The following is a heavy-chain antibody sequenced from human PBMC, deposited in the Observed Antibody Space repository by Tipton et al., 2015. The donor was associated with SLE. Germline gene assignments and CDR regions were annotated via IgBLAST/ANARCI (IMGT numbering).Heavy chain of an antibody. Sequence: SLRLSCAASGFTFSSYAMSWVRQAPGKGLEWVSAISGSGGSTYYADSVKGRFTISRDNSKNTLYLQMNSLRSEDTAVYYCARVTMIVGMGWFDPWGQGTLVTVSS. V-gene: IGHV3-23*01. J-gene: IGHJ5*02. CDR2: ISGSGGST. CDR3: ARVTMIVGMGWFDP. D-gene: IGHD3-22*01. CDR1: GFTFSSYA.